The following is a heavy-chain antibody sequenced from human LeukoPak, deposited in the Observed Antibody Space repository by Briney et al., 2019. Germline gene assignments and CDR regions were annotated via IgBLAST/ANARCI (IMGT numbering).Heavy chain of an antibody. D-gene: IGHD6-19*01. CDR3: ARDTVKRVTSGWTKGSPYYFDY. Sequence: PGGSLRLSCAASGFTFSNYWMNWGRQAPGKGLEWVSYISSSGSTIYYADSVKGRFTISRDNAKNSLYLQMNSLRAEDTAVYYCARDTVKRVTSGWTKGSPYYFDYWGQGTLVTVPS. V-gene: IGHV3-48*04. CDR1: GFTFSNYW. J-gene: IGHJ4*02. CDR2: ISSSGSTI.